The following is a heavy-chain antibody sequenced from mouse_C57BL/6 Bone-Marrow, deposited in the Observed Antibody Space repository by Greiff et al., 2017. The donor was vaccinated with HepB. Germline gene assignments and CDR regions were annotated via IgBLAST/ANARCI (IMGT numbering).Heavy chain of an antibody. D-gene: IGHD2-1*01. Sequence: EVQLVESGGGLVQPGGSLKLSCAASGFTFSDYYMYWVRQTPEKRLEWVAYISNGGGSTYYPDTVKGRFTISRDNAKNTLYLQMSRLKSEDTAMYYCARPYGKDAMDYWGQGTSVTVSS. CDR1: GFTFSDYY. CDR3: ARPYGKDAMDY. V-gene: IGHV5-12*01. CDR2: ISNGGGST. J-gene: IGHJ4*01.